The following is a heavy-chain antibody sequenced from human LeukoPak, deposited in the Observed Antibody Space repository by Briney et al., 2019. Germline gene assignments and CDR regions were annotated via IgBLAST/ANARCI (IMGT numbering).Heavy chain of an antibody. CDR3: ARVLDVPYYDSSGLKDAFDI. CDR1: GFTFSSYE. J-gene: IGHJ3*02. Sequence: PGGSLRLSCAASGFTFSSYEMNWVRQAPGKGLVWVSRINSDGSSTSYADSVKGRFTISRDNAKNTLYLQMNSPRAEDTAVYYCARVLDVPYYDSSGLKDAFDIWGQGTMVTVSS. D-gene: IGHD3-22*01. V-gene: IGHV3-74*01. CDR2: INSDGSST.